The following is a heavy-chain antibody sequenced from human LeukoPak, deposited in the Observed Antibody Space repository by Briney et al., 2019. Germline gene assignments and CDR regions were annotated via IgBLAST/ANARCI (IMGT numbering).Heavy chain of an antibody. CDR2: ISAYNGNT. CDR1: GYTFTSYG. CDR3: ARDRGPVGALDY. J-gene: IGHJ4*02. V-gene: IGHV1-18*01. D-gene: IGHD1-26*01. Sequence: ASVKVSCKASGYTFTSYGISWVRQAPGQGLEWMGWISAYNGNTNYAQKLQGRVTITTDTSTRTAYLELRSLRSDDTAVYYCARDRGPVGALDYWGQGTLVTVSS.